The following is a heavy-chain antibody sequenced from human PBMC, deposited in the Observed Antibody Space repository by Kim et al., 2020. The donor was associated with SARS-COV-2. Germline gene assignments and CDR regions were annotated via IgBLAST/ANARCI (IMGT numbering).Heavy chain of an antibody. CDR1: GGSISSGGYY. Sequence: SETLSLTCTVSGGSISSGGYYWSWIRQHPGKGLEWIGYIYYSGSTYYNPSLKSRVTISVDTSKNQFSLKLSSVTAADTAVYYCARDLGLDFRGANVRWFDPWGQGTLVTVSS. D-gene: IGHD3-10*01. CDR3: ARDLGLDFRGANVRWFDP. CDR2: IYYSGST. V-gene: IGHV4-31*03. J-gene: IGHJ5*02.